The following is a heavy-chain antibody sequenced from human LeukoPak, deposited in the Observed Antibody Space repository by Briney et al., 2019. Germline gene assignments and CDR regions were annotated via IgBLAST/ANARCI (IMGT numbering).Heavy chain of an antibody. CDR1: GGTFSSYA. CDR2: IIPIFGTA. D-gene: IGHD3-16*01. J-gene: IGHJ4*02. Sequence: GASVKVSCKASGGTFSSYAISWVRQAPGQGLEWMGGIIPIFGTANYAQKFQGRVTITADESTSTAYMELSSLRSEDTAVYYCARDEGPNSPQFDWGQGTLVTVSS. CDR3: ARDEGPNSPQFD. V-gene: IGHV1-69*13.